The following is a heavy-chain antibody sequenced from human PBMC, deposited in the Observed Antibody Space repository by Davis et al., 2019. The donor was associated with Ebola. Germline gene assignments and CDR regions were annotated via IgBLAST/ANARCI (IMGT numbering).Heavy chain of an antibody. Sequence: PGGSLRLSCAASGFTVSNYYMTWVRQAPGKGLEWVSSTYNTGGTYYADSVRGRFIISRDNSKDTVYLQMNSLRVDDTAVYYCARDRRENYMDVWGKVTTVTVSS. D-gene: IGHD5-24*01. V-gene: IGHV3-53*01. CDR1: GFTVSNYY. CDR3: ARDRRENYMDV. CDR2: TYNTGGT. J-gene: IGHJ6*03.